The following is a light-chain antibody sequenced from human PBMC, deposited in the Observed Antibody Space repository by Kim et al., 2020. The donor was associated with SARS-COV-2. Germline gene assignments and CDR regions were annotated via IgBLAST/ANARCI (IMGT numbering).Light chain of an antibody. CDR2: PKN. J-gene: IGLJ3*02. CDR3: KSRDSSGNLLV. V-gene: IGLV3-19*01. Sequence: SSELTQDPAVSVALGQTVRITCQGDILRTYYASWYQQKPGQAPILVIFPKNNRPSGIPDRFSGSSSGNTASLTITGAQAEDEADYYCKSRDSSGNLLVFGGGTQLTVL. CDR1: ILRTYY.